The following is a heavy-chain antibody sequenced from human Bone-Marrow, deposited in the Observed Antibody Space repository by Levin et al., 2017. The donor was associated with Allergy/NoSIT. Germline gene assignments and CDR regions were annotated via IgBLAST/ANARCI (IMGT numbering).Heavy chain of an antibody. CDR3: ARGLLYSNGHPF. CDR2: INLDGATT. V-gene: IGHV3-74*01. J-gene: IGHJ4*02. Sequence: GESLKISCIASGFPFSNYWMHWVRQAPGKGLVWVSRINLDGATTDYVDSVKGRFTISRDNAENTLFLQLNSLREEDTAVYYCARGLLYSNGHPFWGQGTLVTVSS. D-gene: IGHD2-8*01. CDR1: GFPFSNYW.